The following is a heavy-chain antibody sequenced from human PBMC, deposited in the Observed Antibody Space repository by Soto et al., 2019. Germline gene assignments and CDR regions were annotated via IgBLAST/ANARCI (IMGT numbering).Heavy chain of an antibody. CDR1: GDSISSSTYY. V-gene: IGHV4-39*01. J-gene: IGHJ4*02. D-gene: IGHD2-15*01. CDR2: IYYSGST. CDR3: ARHGRDLVPYYFDY. Sequence: SETLSLTCTVSGDSISSSTYYWGWIRQPPGKGLEWIGTIYYSGSTYYNPSLKSRVTISVDTSKNQFSLKLSSVTAADTAVYYCARHGRDLVPYYFDYWGQGTLVTVSS.